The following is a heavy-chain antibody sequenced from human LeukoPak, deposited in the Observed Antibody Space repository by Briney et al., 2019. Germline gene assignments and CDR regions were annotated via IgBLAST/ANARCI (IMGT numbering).Heavy chain of an antibody. D-gene: IGHD3-16*02. Sequence: SETLSLTCTVSGGSISSYYWSWIRQPPGKGLEWIGEINHSGSTNYNPSLKSRVTISVDTSKNQFSLKLSSVTAADTAVYYCARLSLRLGELSFDAFDIWGQGTMVTVSS. CDR2: INHSGST. J-gene: IGHJ3*02. CDR1: GGSISSYY. V-gene: IGHV4-34*01. CDR3: ARLSLRLGELSFDAFDI.